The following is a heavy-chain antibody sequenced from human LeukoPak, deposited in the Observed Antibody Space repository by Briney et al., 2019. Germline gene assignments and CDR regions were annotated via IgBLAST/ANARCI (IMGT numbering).Heavy chain of an antibody. Sequence: SETLSLTCTVSGGSISSYYWSWIRQPPGKGLEWIGYIYYSGSTNYNPSLKSRVTISVDTSKNQFSLKLSSVTAADTAVYYCARVDGDYVEGVRELLGYFDLWGRGTLVTVSS. CDR2: IYYSGST. D-gene: IGHD4-17*01. CDR3: ARVDGDYVEGVRELLGYFDL. V-gene: IGHV4-59*01. CDR1: GGSISSYY. J-gene: IGHJ2*01.